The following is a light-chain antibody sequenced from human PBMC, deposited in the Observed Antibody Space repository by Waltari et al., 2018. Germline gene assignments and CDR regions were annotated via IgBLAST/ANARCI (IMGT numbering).Light chain of an antibody. V-gene: IGLV1-44*01. CDR2: TND. J-gene: IGLJ1*01. CDR1: SSNIGVNV. Sequence: QSVLAQPPSVSGPPGQRVTIFCSGGSSNIGVNVVNWYQHLPGTSPRLLIFTNDQRPSGVPHRFSGSKSGTSASLAISGLQSEDEGHYYCAVWDDNLSGVVFGAGTQVTVL. CDR3: AVWDDNLSGVV.